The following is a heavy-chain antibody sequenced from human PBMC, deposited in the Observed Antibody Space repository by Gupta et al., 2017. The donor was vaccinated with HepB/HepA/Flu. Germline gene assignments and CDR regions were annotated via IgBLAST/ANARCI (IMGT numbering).Heavy chain of an antibody. Sequence: PQLPDSRPGLVKPSDTLSLSCTVSGGSISSSTYYWGWIRQPPGKGLEWSGSIDDRANNDYNASLKSRVAISGDTSKNQFSLKLSGVTAIDTAVDYCARQGGRKVLLDGGQGTLVSVHS. V-gene: IGHV4-39*01. CDR3: ARQGGRKVLLD. CDR2: IDDRANN. J-gene: IGHJ4*02. CDR1: GGSISSSTYY. D-gene: IGHD3-16*01.